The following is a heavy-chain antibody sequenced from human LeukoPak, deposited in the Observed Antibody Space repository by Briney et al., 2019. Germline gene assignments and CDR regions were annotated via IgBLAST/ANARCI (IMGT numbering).Heavy chain of an antibody. D-gene: IGHD3-22*01. J-gene: IGHJ4*02. CDR2: FDPEDGET. Sequence: ASVKVSCKVSGYTLTELSIHWVRQAPGKGLEWMGGFDPEDGETIYAQKFQGRVTMTEDTSTDTAYMELSSLRSEDTAVYYCATDPAPDYYDSSGYRDYWGQGTLVTVSS. CDR1: GYTLTELS. CDR3: ATDPAPDYYDSSGYRDY. V-gene: IGHV1-24*01.